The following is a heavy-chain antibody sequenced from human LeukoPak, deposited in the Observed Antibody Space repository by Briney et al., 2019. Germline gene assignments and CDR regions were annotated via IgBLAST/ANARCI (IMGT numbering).Heavy chain of an antibody. CDR3: ARLPPLVVPAAAAFVFDP. D-gene: IGHD2-2*01. CDR1: GYTFTSYG. V-gene: IGHV1-18*01. J-gene: IGHJ5*02. Sequence: ASVKVSCKASGYTFTSYGISWVRQAPGQGLEWMGWISAYNGNTNYAQKLQGRVIMTTDTSTSTAYMELRSLRSDDTAVYYCARLPPLVVPAAAAFVFDPWGQGTLVTVSS. CDR2: ISAYNGNT.